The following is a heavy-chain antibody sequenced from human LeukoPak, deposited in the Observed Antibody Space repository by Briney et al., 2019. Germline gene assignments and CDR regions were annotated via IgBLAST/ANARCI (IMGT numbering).Heavy chain of an antibody. CDR1: GFTFSNYW. J-gene: IGHJ4*02. V-gene: IGHV3-7*01. CDR2: INRDGSER. Sequence: GGSLRPSCAASGFTFSNYWMTWVRQAPGKGLEWVANINRDGSERYYVDSVKGRFTISRDDAKNSLYLQMNSLRAEDTAVYYCARGRDGYEIPDYWGQGTLVTVSS. D-gene: IGHD5-24*01. CDR3: ARGRDGYEIPDY.